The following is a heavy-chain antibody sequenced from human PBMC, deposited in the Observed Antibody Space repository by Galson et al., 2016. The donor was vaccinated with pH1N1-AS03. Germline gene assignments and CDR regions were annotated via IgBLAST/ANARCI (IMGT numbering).Heavy chain of an antibody. Sequence: LSLTCTVSGGSISSRDRYWVWIRQTPGKGLEWIGHIYYSGNSYYNPSLKSRVNFSVDTSKNQFSLKLASVTAADTAVYYCAKTVFTDAFDIWSPGTRVSVSS. CDR1: GGSISSRDRY. CDR2: IYYSGNS. D-gene: IGHD4-11*01. J-gene: IGHJ3*02. V-gene: IGHV4-39*01. CDR3: AKTVFTDAFDI.